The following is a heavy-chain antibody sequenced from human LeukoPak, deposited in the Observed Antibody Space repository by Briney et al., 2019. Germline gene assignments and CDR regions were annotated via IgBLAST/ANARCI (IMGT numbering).Heavy chain of an antibody. Sequence: ASVKVSCKASGYTFTNYGINWVRQAPGQGLEWMGWISGYNGNTNYAQKVQGRVTMTTDTSTSTAYMELRSLRSDDTAVYYCARGGDDLNGENWFDPWGQGTLVIVSS. J-gene: IGHJ5*02. CDR1: GYTFTNYG. CDR3: ARGGDDLNGENWFDP. V-gene: IGHV1-18*01. D-gene: IGHD2-8*01. CDR2: ISGYNGNT.